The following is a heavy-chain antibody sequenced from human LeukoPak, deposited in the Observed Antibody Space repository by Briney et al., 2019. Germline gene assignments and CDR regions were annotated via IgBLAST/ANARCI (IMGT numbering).Heavy chain of an antibody. CDR2: ISSSGSTI. J-gene: IGHJ3*02. V-gene: IGHV3-11*04. CDR1: GFTFSDYY. Sequence: PGGSLRLSCAASGFTFSDYYMSWIRQAPGKGLEWVSYISSSGSTIYYADSVKGRFTISRDNAKNSLYLQMNSLRAEDTAVYYCASSSGYLFRNAFDIWGQGTMVTVSS. D-gene: IGHD3-22*01. CDR3: ASSSGYLFRNAFDI.